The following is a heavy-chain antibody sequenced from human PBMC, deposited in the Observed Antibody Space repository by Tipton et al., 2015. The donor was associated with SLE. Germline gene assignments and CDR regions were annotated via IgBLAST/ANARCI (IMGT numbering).Heavy chain of an antibody. CDR2: INHSGST. CDR3: ARGSPYRMNDYGDLRGAFDI. V-gene: IGHV4-61*08. CDR1: GGSISSGDYY. Sequence: TLSLTCTVSGGSISSGDYYWSWIRQPPGKGLEWIGEINHSGSTNYNPSLKSRVTISVDTSKNQFSLKLSSVTAADTAVYYCARGSPYRMNDYGDLRGAFDIWGQGTMVTVSS. D-gene: IGHD4-17*01. J-gene: IGHJ3*02.